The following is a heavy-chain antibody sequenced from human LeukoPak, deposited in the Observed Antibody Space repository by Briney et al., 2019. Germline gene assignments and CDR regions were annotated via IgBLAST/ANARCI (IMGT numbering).Heavy chain of an antibody. J-gene: IGHJ4*02. D-gene: IGHD6-19*01. CDR1: GFTFSTYE. CDR2: ISGSGDST. V-gene: IGHV3-23*01. CDR3: AEAVAGTFGY. Sequence: GGSLRLSCAASGFTFSTYEMDWVRQAPGKGLEWVSGISGSGDSTYYADSVKGRFTISRDNSKNTLYLQMNSLRAEDTAVYYCAEAVAGTFGYWGQGTLVTVSS.